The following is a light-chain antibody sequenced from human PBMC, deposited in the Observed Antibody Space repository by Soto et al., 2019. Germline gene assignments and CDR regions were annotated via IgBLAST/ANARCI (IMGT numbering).Light chain of an antibody. CDR1: QDINSD. Sequence: DIQLTQSPSFLSASVGDRVTIACRASQDINSDLAWYQQKPGKVPKLLIYAAFTLQSGVPSRFSGSASGAEFTLTISSLQPEDFATYYCQQRKSYPVTFGGGTEVEIK. V-gene: IGKV1-9*01. J-gene: IGKJ4*01. CDR2: AAF. CDR3: QQRKSYPVT.